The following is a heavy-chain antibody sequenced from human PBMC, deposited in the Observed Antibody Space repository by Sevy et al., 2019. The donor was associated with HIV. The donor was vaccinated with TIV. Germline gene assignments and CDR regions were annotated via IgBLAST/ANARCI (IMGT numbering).Heavy chain of an antibody. CDR3: AKDFCSGGSCYSAFFY. CDR1: GYSFTSYI. J-gene: IGHJ4*02. V-gene: IGHV1-3*01. D-gene: IGHD2-15*01. Sequence: ASVKVSCKASGYSFTSYIMHWVRQAPGQRLEWIGWVNAGNGDTKYSQKFQGRVTITRDTSASTAYMELNSLRSEDTAVYYCAKDFCSGGSCYSAFFYWGQGTLVTVSS. CDR2: VNAGNGDT.